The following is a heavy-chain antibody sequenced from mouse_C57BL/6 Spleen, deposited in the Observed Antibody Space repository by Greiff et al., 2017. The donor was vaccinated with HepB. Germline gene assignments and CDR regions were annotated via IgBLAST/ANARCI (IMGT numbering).Heavy chain of an antibody. CDR1: GYTFTSYW. CDR3: ARGGYSNYFDY. CDR2: INPSDSYT. D-gene: IGHD2-5*01. J-gene: IGHJ2*01. V-gene: IGHV1-69*01. Sequence: VQLQQPGAELVMPGASVKLSCKASGYTFTSYWMHWVKQRPAQGLEWIGEINPSDSYTNYNQKFKGKSTLTVDKSSSTAYMQLSSLTSEDSAVYYCARGGYSNYFDYWGQGTTLTVSS.